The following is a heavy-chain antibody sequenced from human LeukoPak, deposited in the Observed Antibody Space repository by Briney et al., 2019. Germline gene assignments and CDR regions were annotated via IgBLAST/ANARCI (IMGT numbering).Heavy chain of an antibody. CDR3: ARSQGLYGAADY. CDR1: GYTFSDYW. Sequence: GSLKISCKASGYTFSDYWIGWVRQMPGEGLEWMGIVYPGDSDTRYSPSFQGHVTISADKSINTAYLQWSGLQASDNAIYFCARSQGLYGAADYWGQGTLV. CDR2: VYPGDSDT. V-gene: IGHV5-51*01. J-gene: IGHJ4*02. D-gene: IGHD2-2*02.